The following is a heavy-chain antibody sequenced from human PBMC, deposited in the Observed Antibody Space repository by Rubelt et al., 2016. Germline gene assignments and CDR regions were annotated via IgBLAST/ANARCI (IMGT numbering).Heavy chain of an antibody. V-gene: IGHV1-46*01. CDR2: FNPFGGTT. D-gene: IGHD5-24*01. CDR1: GYTFTNFF. J-gene: IGHJ4*02. CDR3: ARKLAATAEFDY. Sequence: QVQLVQSGAEVKKPGASVKVSCKASGYTFTNFFMHWVRQAPGQGLEWMGIFNPFGGTTSYAQNFQGRVTMTRDTSITTVYMELRGLTADDTDVYYGARKLAATAEFDYWGQGALVTVSS.